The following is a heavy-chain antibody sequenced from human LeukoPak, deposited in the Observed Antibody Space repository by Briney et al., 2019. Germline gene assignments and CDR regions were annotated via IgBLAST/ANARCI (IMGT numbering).Heavy chain of an antibody. CDR3: ASSSIAAAGER. J-gene: IGHJ4*02. D-gene: IGHD6-13*01. V-gene: IGHV3-7*03. Sequence: GGSLRLSCAASGFTFSSYWMGWVRQAPGKGLEWVANIKQDGSEKYYVDSVKGRFTISRDNAKNSLYLQMNSLRAEDTAVYYCASSSIAAAGERWGQGTLVTVSS. CDR2: IKQDGSEK. CDR1: GFTFSSYW.